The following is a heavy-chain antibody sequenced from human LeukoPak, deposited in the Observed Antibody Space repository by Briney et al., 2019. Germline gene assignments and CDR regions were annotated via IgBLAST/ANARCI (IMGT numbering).Heavy chain of an antibody. CDR3: ARDAQYKVRGVILYYYMDV. V-gene: IGHV4-61*02. CDR1: GGSISSGSYY. CDR2: IYTSGST. Sequence: PSQTLSLTCTVSGGSISSGSYYWSWIRQPAGKGLEWIGRIYTSGSTNYNPSLKSRVTISVDTSKNQFSLKLSSVTAADTAVYYCARDAQYKVRGVILYYYMDVWGKGTTVTVSS. J-gene: IGHJ6*03. D-gene: IGHD3-10*01.